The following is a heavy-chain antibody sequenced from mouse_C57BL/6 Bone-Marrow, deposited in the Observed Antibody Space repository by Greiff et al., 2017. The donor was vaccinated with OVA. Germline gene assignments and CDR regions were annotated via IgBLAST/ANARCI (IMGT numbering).Heavy chain of an antibody. V-gene: IGHV5-4*03. CDR2: ISDGGSYT. CDR1: GFTFSSYA. Sequence: EVMLVESGGGLVKPGGSLKLSCAASGFTFSSYAMSWVRQTPEKRLEWVATISDGGSYTYYPDNVKGRFTISRDNAKNNLYLQMSHLKSEDTAMYYCARVGSWGTGTTVTVSS. CDR3: ARVGS. D-gene: IGHD3-1*01. J-gene: IGHJ1*03.